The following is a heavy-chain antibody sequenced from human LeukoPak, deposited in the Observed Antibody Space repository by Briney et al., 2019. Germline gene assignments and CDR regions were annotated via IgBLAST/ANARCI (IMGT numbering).Heavy chain of an antibody. J-gene: IGHJ4*02. CDR1: GYSFSSGYY. CDR3: ARTIDVAGGDY. V-gene: IGHV4-38-2*01. Sequence: PSETLSLTCAVSGYSFSSGYYWDWLRQPPGKGLEGFGSIYHSGSTYYNPSLKSRVTISIDNSKNQLYLKLNSLTAADTAVYYCARTIDVAGGDYWGQGTLVPVSS. D-gene: IGHD2-8*02. CDR2: IYHSGST.